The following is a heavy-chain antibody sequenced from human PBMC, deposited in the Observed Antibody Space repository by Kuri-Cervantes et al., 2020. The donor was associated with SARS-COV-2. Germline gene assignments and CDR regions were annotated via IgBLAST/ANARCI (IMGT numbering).Heavy chain of an antibody. V-gene: IGHV1-69*04. Sequence: KISCKASGGTFSSYAISWVRQAPGQGLEWMGRIIPILGTANYAQKFQGRVTITADKSTSTAYMELSSLRSEDTAEYYCARDVHGGSCTNGVCHDDFDYWGQGTLVTVSS. CDR2: IIPILGTA. CDR1: GGTFSSYA. J-gene: IGHJ4*02. CDR3: ARDVHGGSCTNGVCHDDFDY. D-gene: IGHD2-8*01.